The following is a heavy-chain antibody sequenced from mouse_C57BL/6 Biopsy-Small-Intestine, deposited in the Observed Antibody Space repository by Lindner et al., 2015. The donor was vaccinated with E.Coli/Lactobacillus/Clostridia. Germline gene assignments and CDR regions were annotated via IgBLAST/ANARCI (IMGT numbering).Heavy chain of an antibody. V-gene: IGHV1-22*01. CDR3: ARLGYYGSSYLFDY. J-gene: IGHJ2*01. Sequence: VQLQESGPELVKPGASVKMSCKASGYTFTDYNMHWVKQSHGKSLEWIGYINPNNGGTSYNQKFKGKATLTVNKSSSTAYMELRSLTSEDSAVYYCARLGYYGSSYLFDYWGQGTTLTVSS. D-gene: IGHD1-1*01. CDR1: GYTFTDYN. CDR2: INPNNGGT.